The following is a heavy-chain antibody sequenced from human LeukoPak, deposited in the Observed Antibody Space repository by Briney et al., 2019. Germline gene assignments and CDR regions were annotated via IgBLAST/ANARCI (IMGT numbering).Heavy chain of an antibody. J-gene: IGHJ4*02. CDR3: ATVASAAGNNFDY. Sequence: ASVNVSCKVSGYTLTELSMHWVRQAPGKGLEWMGGFDPEDGETIYAQKFQGRVTMTEDTSTDTAYMELSSLRSEDTAVYYCATVASAAGNNFDYWGQGTLVTVSS. CDR2: FDPEDGET. V-gene: IGHV1-24*01. D-gene: IGHD6-13*01. CDR1: GYTLTELS.